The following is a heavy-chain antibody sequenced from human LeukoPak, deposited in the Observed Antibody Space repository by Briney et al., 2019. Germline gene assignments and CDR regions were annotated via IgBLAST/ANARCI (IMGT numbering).Heavy chain of an antibody. V-gene: IGHV4-61*02. Sequence: SETLSLTCTVSGGSISSGSYYWSWIRQPAGKGLEWIGRIYTSGSTNYNPSLKSRVTISVDTSKNQFSLKLSSVTAGDTAVYYCARSSSWYHWFDPWGQGTLVTVSS. J-gene: IGHJ5*02. D-gene: IGHD6-13*01. CDR3: ARSSSWYHWFDP. CDR1: GGSISSGSYY. CDR2: IYTSGST.